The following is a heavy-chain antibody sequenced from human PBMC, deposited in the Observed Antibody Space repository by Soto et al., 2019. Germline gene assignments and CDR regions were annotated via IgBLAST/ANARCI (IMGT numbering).Heavy chain of an antibody. D-gene: IGHD6-13*01. Sequence: EVQLVESGGGLVKPGGSLRLSCAASGFTFSSYSMNWVRQAPGKGLEWVSSISSSSSYIYYADSVKGRFTIARDNAKNSLYLQMNSLRAEDTAVYYCARGAAAGTPGFDYWGQGTLATVSS. CDR1: GFTFSSYS. V-gene: IGHV3-21*01. CDR3: ARGAAAGTPGFDY. CDR2: ISSSSSYI. J-gene: IGHJ4*02.